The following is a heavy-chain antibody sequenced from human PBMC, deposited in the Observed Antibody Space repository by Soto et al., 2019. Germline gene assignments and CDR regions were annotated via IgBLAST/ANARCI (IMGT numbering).Heavy chain of an antibody. CDR2: ISSSTATI. CDR3: ARDDSGWYLGY. D-gene: IGHD6-19*01. V-gene: IGHV3-48*01. CDR1: GFTFSSYS. Sequence: PGGSLRLSCAASGFTFSSYSMNWVRQAPGKGLEWVSYISSSTATIYYAESVKGRFTISRDNARNSLYLQMNSLRAEDTAVYYCARDDSGWYLGYWGQGTLVTVSS. J-gene: IGHJ4*02.